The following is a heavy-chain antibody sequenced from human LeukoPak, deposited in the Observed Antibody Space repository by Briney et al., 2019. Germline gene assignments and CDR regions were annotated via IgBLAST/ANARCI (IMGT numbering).Heavy chain of an antibody. CDR2: ISWNSGRI. D-gene: IGHD5-12*01. V-gene: IGHV3-9*01. CDR1: GFTFDDSA. CDR3: AKDIGYSGYAGFDY. Sequence: GGFLRLSCAASGFTFDDSAMHWVRQAPGKGLEWVSGISWNSGRIGYADSVKGRFTISRDNAKNSLYLQMNSLRAEDTALYYCAKDIGYSGYAGFDYWGQGTLVTVSS. J-gene: IGHJ4*02.